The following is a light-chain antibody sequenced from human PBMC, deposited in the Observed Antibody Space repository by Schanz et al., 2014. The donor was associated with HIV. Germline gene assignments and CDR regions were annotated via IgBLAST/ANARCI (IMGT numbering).Light chain of an antibody. V-gene: IGKV3-15*01. J-gene: IGKJ3*01. CDR3: QQYGSS. Sequence: EIVLTQSPATLSVSPGERATLSCRASQTVSNNLAWYQQKPGQAPRLLIYGASTRVTGIPARFSGSGSGTEFTLTISSLQSEDFAVYYCQQYGSSFGPGTKVEIK. CDR2: GAS. CDR1: QTVSNN.